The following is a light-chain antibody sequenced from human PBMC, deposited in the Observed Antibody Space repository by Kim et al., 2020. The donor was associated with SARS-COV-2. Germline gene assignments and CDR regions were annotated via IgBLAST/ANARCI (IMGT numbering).Light chain of an antibody. CDR2: GNS. V-gene: IGLV1-40*01. J-gene: IGLJ1*01. CDR1: SSNIGAGYD. CDR3: QSYDSSLRALYV. Sequence: VTIACTGSSSNIGAGYDVHWYQQLPGTAPKLLIYGNSNRPSGVPDRFSGSKSGTSASLAITGLQAEDEADYYCQSYDSSLRALYVFGTGTKVTVL.